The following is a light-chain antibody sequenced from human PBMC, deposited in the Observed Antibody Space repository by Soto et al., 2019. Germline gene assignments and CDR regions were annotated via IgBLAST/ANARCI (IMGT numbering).Light chain of an antibody. Sequence: EIVMTQSPATLSVSPGERATLSCRASQSVRSNLAWYHQRPGQAPRLLIYAASNRATGIPDRFSGSGSGTDFTLTISSLQSEDFAVYYCQQYRSWPRTFGQGTKVDIK. J-gene: IGKJ1*01. V-gene: IGKV3D-15*01. CDR3: QQYRSWPRT. CDR2: AAS. CDR1: QSVRSN.